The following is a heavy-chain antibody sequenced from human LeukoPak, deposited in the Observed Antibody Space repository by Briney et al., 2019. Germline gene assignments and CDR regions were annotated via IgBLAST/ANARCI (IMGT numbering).Heavy chain of an antibody. J-gene: IGHJ4*02. CDR2: ISSSGSSTI. V-gene: IGHV3-48*04. Sequence: PGGSLRLSCAASGFTFSRHSMNWVRRAPGKGLEWVSYISSSGSSTIHYADSVKGRFTISRDNAKNSLYLQMNSLRAEDTAVYYCARPRGYSGYDSSDWGQGTLVTVSS. CDR3: ARPRGYSGYDSSD. D-gene: IGHD5-12*01. CDR1: GFTFSRHS.